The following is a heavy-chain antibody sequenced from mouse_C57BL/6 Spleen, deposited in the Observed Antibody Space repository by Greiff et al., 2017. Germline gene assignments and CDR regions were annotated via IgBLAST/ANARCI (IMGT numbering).Heavy chain of an antibody. D-gene: IGHD1-1*01. CDR1: GYTFTSYW. J-gene: IGHJ4*01. V-gene: IGHV1-59*01. CDR3: AREFYYYGTGYAMDY. Sequence: QVQLQQPGAELVRPGTSVKLSCKASGYTFTSYWMHWVKQRPGQGLEWIGVIDPSDSYTNYNQKFKGKATLTVDTSSSTAYMQLSSLTSEDSAVYYCAREFYYYGTGYAMDYWGQGTSVTVSS. CDR2: IDPSDSYT.